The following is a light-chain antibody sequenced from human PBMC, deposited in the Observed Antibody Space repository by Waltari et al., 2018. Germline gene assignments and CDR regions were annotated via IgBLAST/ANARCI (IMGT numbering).Light chain of an antibody. CDR3: AAWDDSLTYV. V-gene: IGLV1-44*01. CDR2: SND. CDR1: TSDIGGNT. Sequence: QSVLTQPPSASGTPGQRVTISCSGSTSDIGGNTVVWYQQLPGTAPKLLIHSNDHRPSGVPARFSGFKSGTSAARASSGLQSEDEGEYFCAAWDDSLTYVFGTGTKVTVL. J-gene: IGLJ1*01.